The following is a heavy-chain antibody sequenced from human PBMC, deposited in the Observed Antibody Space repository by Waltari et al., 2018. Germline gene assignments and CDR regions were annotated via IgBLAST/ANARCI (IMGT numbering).Heavy chain of an antibody. V-gene: IGHV4-38-2*02. J-gene: IGHJ3*01. CDR2: VYHSVAT. D-gene: IGHD2-2*01. CDR1: DPSIKRGFY. Sequence: QVKLQESGPGLVRPSETLSLHCLASDPSIKRGFYWGWLRLPPGKGLEWIGSVYHSVATYYDPSLSSRVTISVDTSKNQVFLRLASVTAADTGMYYCARDHSTSWSHDAYDVWGPGTMVTVAS. CDR3: ARDHSTSWSHDAYDV.